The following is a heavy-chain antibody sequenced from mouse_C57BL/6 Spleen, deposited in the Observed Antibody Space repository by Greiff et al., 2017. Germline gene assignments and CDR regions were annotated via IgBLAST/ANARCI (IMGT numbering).Heavy chain of an antibody. D-gene: IGHD2-5*01. CDR1: GYTFTSYW. V-gene: IGHV1-72*01. Sequence: QVQLKQPGAELVKPGASVKLSCKASGYTFTSYWMHWVKQRPGRGLEWIGRIDPNSGGTKYNEKFKSKATLTVDKPSSTAYMQLSSLTSEDSAVYYCAREAYYSNSFDYWGQGTTLTVSS. J-gene: IGHJ2*01. CDR2: IDPNSGGT. CDR3: AREAYYSNSFDY.